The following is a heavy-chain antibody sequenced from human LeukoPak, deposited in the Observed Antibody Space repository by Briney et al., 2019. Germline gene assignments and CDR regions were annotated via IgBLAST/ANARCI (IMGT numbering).Heavy chain of an antibody. CDR3: ARDREYCSGGSCYSWFDP. V-gene: IGHV1-18*01. CDR1: GYTFTSYG. J-gene: IGHJ5*02. Sequence: AASVKVSCKASGYTFTSYGISWVRQAPGQGLEWMGWISAYNGNTNYAQKLQGRVTMTTDTSTGTAYMELRSLRSDDTAVYYCARDREYCSGGSCYSWFDPWGQGTLVTVSS. D-gene: IGHD2-15*01. CDR2: ISAYNGNT.